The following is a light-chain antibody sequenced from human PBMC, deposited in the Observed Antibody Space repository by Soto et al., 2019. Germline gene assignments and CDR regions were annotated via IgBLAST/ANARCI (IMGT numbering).Light chain of an antibody. J-gene: IGKJ2*01. V-gene: IGKV3-15*01. CDR2: GTS. CDR1: QSVGRN. Sequence: EIVMTQSPVALSVSPGERAALSCRASQSVGRNFAWYQQRPGQAPRVLIYGTSTRATGVPARFSGSGSGPDFTLTIRSLRSEDFAVSYCQQYNNWPYTFGQGSRVEIK. CDR3: QQYNNWPYT.